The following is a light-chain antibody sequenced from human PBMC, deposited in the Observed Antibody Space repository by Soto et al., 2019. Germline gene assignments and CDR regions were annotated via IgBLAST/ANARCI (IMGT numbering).Light chain of an antibody. CDR2: QDN. CDR3: QAWDSSNVV. CDR1: KLGDKY. J-gene: IGLJ2*01. V-gene: IGLV3-1*01. Sequence: SYELTQPPSVSVSPGQTASITCSGDKLGDKYACWFQQKPGQSPVLVIYQDNKRPSGIPERFSGSNSGNTATLTISRTQAMDEADYYCQAWDSSNVVFGEGTKVTVL.